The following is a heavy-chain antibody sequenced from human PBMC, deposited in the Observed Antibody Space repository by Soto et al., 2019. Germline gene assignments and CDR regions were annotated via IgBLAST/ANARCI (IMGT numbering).Heavy chain of an antibody. CDR1: GFTFSSYS. CDR2: ISSSSNYI. V-gene: IGHV3-21*01. D-gene: IGHD1-26*01. Sequence: EVELVESRGGLVKPGGSLRLSCAASGFTFSSYSMNWVRQAPGKGLEWVSSISSSSNYIYYADSMKGRFTISRDNAKNSLYLQMNSLRAEDTAVYYCARDLVGATIWGQGTLVTVSS. J-gene: IGHJ4*02. CDR3: ARDLVGATI.